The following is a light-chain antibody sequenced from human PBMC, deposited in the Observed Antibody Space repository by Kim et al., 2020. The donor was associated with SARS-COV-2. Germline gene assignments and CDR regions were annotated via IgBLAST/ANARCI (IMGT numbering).Light chain of an antibody. V-gene: IGKV3-11*01. CDR1: QSVATY. CDR3: QQRGN. CDR2: DAS. Sequence: ATLSLSPGQRATLSCRASQSVATYLAWYQQRPGQAPRLLIYDASKRATGIPARFRGSGSGTDFTLTIGTLEPEDSAVYYCQQRGNFGQGTRLE. J-gene: IGKJ5*01.